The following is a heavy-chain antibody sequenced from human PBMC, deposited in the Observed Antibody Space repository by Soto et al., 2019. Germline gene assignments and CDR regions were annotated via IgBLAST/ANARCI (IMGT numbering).Heavy chain of an antibody. D-gene: IGHD2-15*01. V-gene: IGHV1-69*13. J-gene: IGHJ5*02. CDR3: ARYFPVVTSWFDP. Sequence: SVKVSCKASGGTFSSYAISWVRQAPGEGLEWMGGIIPIFGTANYAQKFQGRVTITADESTSTAYMELSSLRSEDTAVYYCARYFPVVTSWFDPWGQGTLVTVSS. CDR1: GGTFSSYA. CDR2: IIPIFGTA.